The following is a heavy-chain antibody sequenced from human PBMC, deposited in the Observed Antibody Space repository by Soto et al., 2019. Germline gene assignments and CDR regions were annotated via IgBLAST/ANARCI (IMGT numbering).Heavy chain of an antibody. CDR2: MNPNSGNT. V-gene: IGHV1-8*01. J-gene: IGHJ3*02. CDR3: ARVGYDILTGFYMDVFDT. D-gene: IGHD3-9*01. CDR1: GYTFTSYD. Sequence: GAYVKVSCKASGYTFTSYDINWVRQATGQGLEWVGWMNPNSGNTGYAQKFQGRVTMTRNTSISTAYMEVSSLRSEDTAVYYCARVGYDILTGFYMDVFDTWGQGTKVTVSS.